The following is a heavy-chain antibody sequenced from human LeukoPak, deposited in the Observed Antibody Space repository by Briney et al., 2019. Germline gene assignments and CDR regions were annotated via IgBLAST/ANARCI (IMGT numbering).Heavy chain of an antibody. CDR2: VSGSGGTT. D-gene: IGHD6-6*01. V-gene: IGHV3-23*01. Sequence: GGSLRLSCAASGFTFSSYAMNWVRQAPGKGLEWVSAVSGSGGTTNYADSVKGWFTISRDNSKNTLYLYMISLRAEDTAVYYCAKAKYSNSWDYFDFWGQGSLVTVSS. J-gene: IGHJ4*02. CDR3: AKAKYSNSWDYFDF. CDR1: GFTFSSYA.